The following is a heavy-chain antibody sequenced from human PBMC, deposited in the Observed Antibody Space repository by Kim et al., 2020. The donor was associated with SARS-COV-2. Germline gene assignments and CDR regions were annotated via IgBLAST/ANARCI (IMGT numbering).Heavy chain of an antibody. V-gene: IGHV3-23*01. CDR1: GFTFSSYA. D-gene: IGHD4-17*01. CDR2: ISGSGGST. CDR3: AKANTRNPSGTLTTPPYGMDV. J-gene: IGHJ6*02. Sequence: GGSLRLSCAASGFTFSSYAMSWVRQAPGKGLEWVSAISGSGGSTYYADSVKGRFTISRDNSKNTLYLQMNSLRAEDTAVYYCAKANTRNPSGTLTTPPYGMDVWGQGTTVTVSS.